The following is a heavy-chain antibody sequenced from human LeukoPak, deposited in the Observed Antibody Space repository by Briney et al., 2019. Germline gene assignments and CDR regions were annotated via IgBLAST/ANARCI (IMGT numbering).Heavy chain of an antibody. CDR3: ARGWGYYDFWSGYYGFDY. J-gene: IGHJ4*02. D-gene: IGHD3-3*01. Sequence: PSETLSLTCTVSGGSISMYYWSWVRQPPGKGRGWVGYIYYSGRTNYNPSLKSRVTISVATSKTQFSLKLSSVTAAATAAYYCARGWGYYDFWSGYYGFDYWGQGTLVTVSS. V-gene: IGHV4-59*01. CDR2: IYYSGRT. CDR1: GGSISMYY.